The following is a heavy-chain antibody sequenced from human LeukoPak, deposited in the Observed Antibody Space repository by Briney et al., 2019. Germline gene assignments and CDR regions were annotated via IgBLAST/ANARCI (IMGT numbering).Heavy chain of an antibody. CDR2: ISGSGGDT. Sequence: PGGSLRLSCAASGFTFSNYAMSWVRQAPGKGLEWVSGISGSGGDTYYADSVKGRFTISRDNAKNSLYLQMNSLRAEDTAVYYCARDGTVAAAGLDYWGQGTLVTVSS. V-gene: IGHV3-23*01. J-gene: IGHJ4*02. CDR3: ARDGTVAAAGLDY. CDR1: GFTFSNYA. D-gene: IGHD6-13*01.